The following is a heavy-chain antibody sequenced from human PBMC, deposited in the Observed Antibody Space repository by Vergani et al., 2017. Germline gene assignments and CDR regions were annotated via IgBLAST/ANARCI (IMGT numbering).Heavy chain of an antibody. CDR3: AGIISSSLGYYYMDV. CDR1: GGTFSSYA. V-gene: IGHV1-69*01. Sequence: QGQLVQSGAEVKKPGSSVKVSCKASGGTFSSYAISWVRQAPGQGLEWMGGIIPIIGTANYAQKFQGRVTITADESTSTAYMELSSLRSEDTAVYYCAGIISSSLGYYYMDVWGKGTSVTVSS. CDR2: IIPIIGTA. J-gene: IGHJ6*03. D-gene: IGHD6-6*01.